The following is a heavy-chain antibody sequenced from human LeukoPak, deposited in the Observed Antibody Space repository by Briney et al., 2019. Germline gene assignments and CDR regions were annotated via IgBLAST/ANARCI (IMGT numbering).Heavy chain of an antibody. CDR1: DGSISSYY. D-gene: IGHD6-19*01. J-gene: IGHJ4*02. V-gene: IGHV4-59*08. CDR3: ARYGGSGWVIDN. Sequence: MSSETLSLTCTVSDGSISSYYWTWIRQPPGKGLEWIGYIYYTGATSYNPSLKSRVTISVDTSKKQFSLKLTSVTAADTAVYYCARYGGSGWVIDNWGQGTLVTVSS. CDR2: IYYTGAT.